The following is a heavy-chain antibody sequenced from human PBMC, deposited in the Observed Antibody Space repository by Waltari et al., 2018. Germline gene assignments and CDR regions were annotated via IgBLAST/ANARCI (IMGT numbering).Heavy chain of an antibody. Sequence: QVQLQESGPGLVKPSETLSLTCAVSNFYISNGYYWGWIRQPPGKGLEWIGSMYYRGTTYYSPSIKGRVTISGDTSKNNLFLNLNSVTAADTAVYYCARDVEGDGVLYGSPRRFDYWGQGILVTVSS. CDR1: NFYISNGYY. CDR2: MYYRGTT. D-gene: IGHD3-10*01. J-gene: IGHJ4*02. V-gene: IGHV4-38-2*02. CDR3: ARDVEGDGVLYGSPRRFDY.